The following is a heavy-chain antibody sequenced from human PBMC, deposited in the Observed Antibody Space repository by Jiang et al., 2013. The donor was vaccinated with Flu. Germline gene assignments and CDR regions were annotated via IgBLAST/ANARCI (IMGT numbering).Heavy chain of an antibody. CDR3: ARRTGALPSVWFDP. CDR1: GYSFSTFW. D-gene: IGHD1-1*01. J-gene: IGHJ5*02. V-gene: IGHV5-51*01. CDR2: VYPGVSTA. Sequence: GAEVKKPGESLKISCKGSGYSFSTFWIGWVRQMPGKGLEWLGIVYPGVSTATYSPSFQGQVTISADKSIDTAYLQWSSLKASDTAMYYCARRTGALPSVWFDPWGQGTLVTVSS.